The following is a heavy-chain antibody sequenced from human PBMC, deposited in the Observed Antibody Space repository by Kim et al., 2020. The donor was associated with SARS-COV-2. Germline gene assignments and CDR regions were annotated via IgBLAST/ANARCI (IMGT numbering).Heavy chain of an antibody. Sequence: ASVKVSCKASGYTFTSYAMNWVRQAPGQGLEWMGWINTNTGNPTYAQGFTGRFVFSLDTSVSTAYLQISSLKAEDTAVYYCARDLPVLLWFGESLGGMDVWGQGTPVTVSS. CDR2: INTNTGNP. V-gene: IGHV7-4-1*02. D-gene: IGHD3-10*01. CDR1: GYTFTSYA. CDR3: ARDLPVLLWFGESLGGMDV. J-gene: IGHJ6*02.